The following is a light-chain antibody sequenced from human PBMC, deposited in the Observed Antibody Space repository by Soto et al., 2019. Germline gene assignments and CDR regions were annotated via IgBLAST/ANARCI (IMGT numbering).Light chain of an antibody. Sequence: DIQMTQSPSTLSASIGDTVTITCRASQSIDIFLAWYQQKPGKAPKLLVSKASTLETGVPSRFSGGGSGTEFTLTISSLQPDDFATYYCQQYNFLWTFGQGTKVDIK. CDR3: QQYNFLWT. J-gene: IGKJ1*01. V-gene: IGKV1-5*03. CDR1: QSIDIF. CDR2: KAS.